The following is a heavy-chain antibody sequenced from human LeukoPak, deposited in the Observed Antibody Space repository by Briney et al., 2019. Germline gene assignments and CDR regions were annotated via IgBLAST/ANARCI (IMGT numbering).Heavy chain of an antibody. Sequence: SETLSLTCAVYGGSFSGYYWSWIRQPPGKGLEWIGEINHSGSTNYNPSLKSRVTISVDTSKNQFSLKLSSVTAVDTAVYYCARGRRAMIVVVTKGGFDPWGQGTLVTVSS. CDR1: GGSFSGYY. V-gene: IGHV4-34*01. D-gene: IGHD3-22*01. CDR2: INHSGST. CDR3: ARGRRAMIVVVTKGGFDP. J-gene: IGHJ5*02.